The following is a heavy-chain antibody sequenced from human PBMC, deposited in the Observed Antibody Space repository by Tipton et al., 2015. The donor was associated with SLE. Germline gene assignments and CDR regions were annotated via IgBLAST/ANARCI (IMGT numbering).Heavy chain of an antibody. CDR3: ARHPHHYDFWSGDP. CDR1: GGSISSYY. V-gene: IGHV4-59*12. J-gene: IGHJ5*02. Sequence: TLSLTCTVSGGSISSYYWSWIRQPPGKGLEWIGTFYYSGSTHYNPSLKSRVAISVDTSKNQFSLKLSSVTAADTAVYYCARHPHHYDFWSGDPWGQGTLVIVSS. CDR2: FYYSGST. D-gene: IGHD3-3*01.